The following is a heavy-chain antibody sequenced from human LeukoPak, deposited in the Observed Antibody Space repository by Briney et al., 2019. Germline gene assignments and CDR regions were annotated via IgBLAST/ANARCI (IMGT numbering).Heavy chain of an antibody. CDR2: IISSSSYI. V-gene: IGHV3-21*01. CDR1: GFTFSSYS. CDR3: ARERGDIVVVPAASYDY. J-gene: IGHJ4*02. D-gene: IGHD2-2*01. Sequence: GGALRLSRAASGFTFSSYSMNWVRQAPGKGLEWVSSIISSSSYIYYADSVKCRFTISRDNAKNSLYLQMNSLRAEDTAVYYCARERGDIVVVPAASYDYWGQGTLVTVSS.